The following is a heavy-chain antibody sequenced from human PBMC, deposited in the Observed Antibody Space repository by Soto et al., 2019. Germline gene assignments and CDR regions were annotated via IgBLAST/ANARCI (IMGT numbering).Heavy chain of an antibody. CDR2: IRDDGSHT. J-gene: IGHJ4*02. CDR3: ARDVGGFNAMFDY. CDR1: VLTFSTYA. D-gene: IGHD5-12*01. Sequence: GALRLYCAASVLTFSTYAMAWVRQTPGKGLQWVSTIRDDGSHTHYADSMEGRFTISRDNSKGTLYLQMNSLRAEDTALYYCARDVGGFNAMFDYWGQGTVVIVSS. V-gene: IGHV3-23*01.